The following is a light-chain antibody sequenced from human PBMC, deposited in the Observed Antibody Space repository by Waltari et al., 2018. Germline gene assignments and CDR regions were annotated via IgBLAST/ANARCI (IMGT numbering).Light chain of an antibody. CDR3: QQNYGVPLT. Sequence: DIQMTQSPSSLSPSVGDRVTITCRASENVNNFLNWYQQKPGKAPKLLIYKASTLQSAVPSRFSGSGSGTDFTFTISSLQPEDVATYYCQQNYGVPLTFGGGTKVEIK. V-gene: IGKV1-39*01. CDR2: KAS. J-gene: IGKJ4*01. CDR1: ENVNNF.